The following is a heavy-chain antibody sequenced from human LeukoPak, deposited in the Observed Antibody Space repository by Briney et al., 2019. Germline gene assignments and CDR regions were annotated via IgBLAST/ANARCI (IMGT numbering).Heavy chain of an antibody. V-gene: IGHV3-48*03. CDR2: ISSRGTTM. Sequence: GGSLRLSCAASGFTFSSYDMNWVRQAPGKGLEWVSYISSRGTTMYYAASVTGRFPSSRDNAGNSLYLHMSSLRADDTAVYYCARDQKYFNGFDLWGRGTMVTVSS. D-gene: IGHD3-10*01. CDR3: ARDQKYFNGFDL. CDR1: GFTFSSYD. J-gene: IGHJ3*01.